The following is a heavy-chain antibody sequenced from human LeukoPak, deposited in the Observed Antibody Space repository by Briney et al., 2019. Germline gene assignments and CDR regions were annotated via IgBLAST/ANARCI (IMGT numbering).Heavy chain of an antibody. D-gene: IGHD2-15*01. CDR2: ISGSGGST. CDR3: AKARPYCSGGSCYSSSCDY. J-gene: IGHJ4*02. V-gene: IGHV3-23*01. CDR1: GFTFSSYA. Sequence: GGSLRLSCAASGFTFSSYAMSWVRQAPGKGLEWVSAISGSGGSTYYADSVKGRFTISRDNSKNTLYLQMNSLRAEDTAVYYCAKARPYCSGGSCYSSSCDYWGQGTLVTVSS.